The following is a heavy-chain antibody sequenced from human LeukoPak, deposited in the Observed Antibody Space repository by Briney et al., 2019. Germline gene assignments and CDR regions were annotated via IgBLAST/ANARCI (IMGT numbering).Heavy chain of an antibody. CDR1: GFAFSSYA. CDR3: AKDSTTTVTNFDY. J-gene: IGHJ4*02. Sequence: GGSLRLSYAASGFAFSSYAMSWVRQAPGKGLEWVSAISGSGGSTYYADSVKGRFTISRDNSKNTLYLQMNSLRAEDTAVYYCAKDSTTTVTNFDYWGQGTLVTVSS. CDR2: ISGSGGST. D-gene: IGHD4-17*01. V-gene: IGHV3-23*01.